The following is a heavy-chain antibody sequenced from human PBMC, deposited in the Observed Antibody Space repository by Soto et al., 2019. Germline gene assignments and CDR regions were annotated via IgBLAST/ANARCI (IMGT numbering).Heavy chain of an antibody. CDR2: ISSDGDIT. CDR1: GFTFSEYS. V-gene: IGHV3-64D*06. D-gene: IGHD3-9*01. CDR3: VKVSTFYDILTGYYSTNFFDP. J-gene: IGHJ5*02. Sequence: LRLSCSASGFTFSEYSMHWVRQAPGKGLQYVSTISSDGDITYYADSVKGRFTISRDNSKNTLYLQMNSLKPEDTAVYYCVKVSTFYDILTGYYSTNFFDPWGQGTLVTVSS.